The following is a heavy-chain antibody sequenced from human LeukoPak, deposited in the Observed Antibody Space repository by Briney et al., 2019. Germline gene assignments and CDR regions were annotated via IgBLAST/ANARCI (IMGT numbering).Heavy chain of an antibody. J-gene: IGHJ4*02. CDR1: GYTFSRRG. CDR3: ARLWGSVSGYFDY. CDR2: IWYDGSYK. Sequence: GGSLRLSCAVSGYTFSRRGMHWVRHAPGKGLEWVAAIWYDGSYKYYADSVKGRFTISRDNSKNMLYLQMDSLRAEDTALYYCARLWGSVSGYFDYWGQGTLVTVSS. V-gene: IGHV3-33*01. D-gene: IGHD2-21*01.